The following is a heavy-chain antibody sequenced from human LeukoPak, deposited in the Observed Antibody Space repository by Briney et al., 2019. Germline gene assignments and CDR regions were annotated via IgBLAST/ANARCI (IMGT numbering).Heavy chain of an antibody. V-gene: IGHV3-23*01. Sequence: GGSLRLSRAASGFTFSSYAMSWVRQAPGKGLEWVSAISGSGGSTYYADSVKGRFTISRDNSKNTLYLQMNSLRAEDTAVYYCATPGYNRYYYYYGMDVWGQGTTVTVSS. CDR2: ISGSGGST. D-gene: IGHD5-24*01. CDR1: GFTFSSYA. CDR3: ATPGYNRYYYYYGMDV. J-gene: IGHJ6*02.